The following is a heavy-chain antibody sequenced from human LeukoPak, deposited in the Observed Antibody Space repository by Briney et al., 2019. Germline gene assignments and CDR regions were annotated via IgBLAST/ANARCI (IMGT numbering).Heavy chain of an antibody. J-gene: IGHJ4*02. CDR2: TWYDGSNK. CDR3: VKDEVYLDSGGYPTPDTTLDY. V-gene: IGHV3-33*06. Sequence: PGGSLRLSCAASGFRFNNYGIPWVRQAPGKGLEWVAVTWYDGSNKYYADSVRDRFTVSRDNSNNTVYLQMNSLRVEDTAVYYCVKDEVYLDSGGYPTPDTTLDYWGQGTLVTVSS. CDR1: GFRFNNYG. D-gene: IGHD3-22*01.